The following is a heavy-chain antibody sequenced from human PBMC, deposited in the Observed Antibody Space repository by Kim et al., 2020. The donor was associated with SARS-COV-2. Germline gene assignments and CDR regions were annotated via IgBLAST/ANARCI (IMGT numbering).Heavy chain of an antibody. D-gene: IGHD3-10*01. Sequence: TDTPSLKRRVTIAVDTSKNPFALKLSSVTAADTAVYYCARFTMVRGVLGWGQGTLVTVSS. V-gene: IGHV4-34*01. CDR3: ARFTMVRGVLG. J-gene: IGHJ4*02.